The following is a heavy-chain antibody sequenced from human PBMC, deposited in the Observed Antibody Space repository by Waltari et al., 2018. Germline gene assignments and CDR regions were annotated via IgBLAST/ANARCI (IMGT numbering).Heavy chain of an antibody. CDR3: AKDEGSWIQVWLS. CDR1: GFTFSGYA. D-gene: IGHD5-18*01. Sequence: EVQLLESGGGLVQPGGSLILSCAPSGFTFSGYAMSWVRQAPGKGLEWVSGISGINGYTYYADSVKGRFTISRDNSKNTLYLQMNSLRAEDTAVYYCAKDEGSWIQVWLSWGQGTLVTVSS. V-gene: IGHV3-23*01. J-gene: IGHJ5*02. CDR2: ISGINGYT.